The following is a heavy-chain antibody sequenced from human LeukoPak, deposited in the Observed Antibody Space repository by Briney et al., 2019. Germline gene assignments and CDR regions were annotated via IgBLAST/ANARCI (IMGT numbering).Heavy chain of an antibody. V-gene: IGHV5-51*01. CDR3: ARSSELLTLDF. Sequence: GESLKISCQGSGYSFSTYWVVWLRQMPGKGLEWMGVIYPGDSDTRYSPSFDGQVTISADKSISTAYLQWSSLKASDTAMYYCARSSELLTLDFWGQGTLVTVSS. CDR2: IYPGDSDT. D-gene: IGHD3-10*01. CDR1: GYSFSTYW. J-gene: IGHJ4*02.